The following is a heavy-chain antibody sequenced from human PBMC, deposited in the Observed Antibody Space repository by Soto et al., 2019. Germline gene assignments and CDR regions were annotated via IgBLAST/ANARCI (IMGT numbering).Heavy chain of an antibody. CDR3: ARRRYYSDTSGYYFDI. Sequence: PSDTLSLTCTVSGGSISSSNYYWAWIRQSPGKGLEWIGSFFFTGSTYYNPPLKSRVTISVDSTKNQFSLKLSSVTAADTAVYFCARRRYYSDTSGYYFDIWGQGTLVTVSS. J-gene: IGHJ4*02. CDR1: GGSISSSNYY. CDR2: FFFTGST. V-gene: IGHV4-39*01. D-gene: IGHD3-22*01.